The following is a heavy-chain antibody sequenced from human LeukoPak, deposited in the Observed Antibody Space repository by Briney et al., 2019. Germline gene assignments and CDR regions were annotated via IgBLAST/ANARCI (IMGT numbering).Heavy chain of an antibody. D-gene: IGHD3-10*01. CDR3: ARDEFGVRAPKYGVIDY. CDR1: GFTFTSYA. J-gene: IGHJ4*02. CDR2: IKRKSDGGTT. V-gene: IGHV3-15*01. Sequence: GGSLRLSCAASGFTFTSYAMTWVRQAPGKGLEWVGRIKRKSDGGTTDYAAPVKGRFTISRDDSKNTLYLQMNSLRAEDTAVYYCARDEFGVRAPKYGVIDYWGQGTLVTVSS.